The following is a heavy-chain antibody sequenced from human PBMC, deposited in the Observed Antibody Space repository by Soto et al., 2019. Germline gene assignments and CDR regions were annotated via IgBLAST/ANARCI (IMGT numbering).Heavy chain of an antibody. V-gene: IGHV1-69*12. CDR1: GGTFSNYA. CDR2: IAPIFGTP. Sequence: QVQLVQSGPEVKKAGSSVRVSCKASGGTFSNYAISWVRQAPGQGLEWMGGIAPIFGTPNYAQNFQGRVTITAPESTHTANTEVRGRRSEDPAMHCCARANVGATLGHSYYAMDVWAKEPRSPST. J-gene: IGHJ6*02. CDR3: ARANVGATLGHSYYAMDV. D-gene: IGHD3-10*01.